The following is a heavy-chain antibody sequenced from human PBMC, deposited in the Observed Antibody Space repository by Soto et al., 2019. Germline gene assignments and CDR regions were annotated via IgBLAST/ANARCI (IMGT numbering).Heavy chain of an antibody. CDR3: ARGEYYDSSGYPPYLVY. V-gene: IGHV1-3*01. CDR2: INAGNGNT. D-gene: IGHD3-22*01. CDR1: GYTFTSYA. Sequence: QVPLVQSGAEVKKPGASVKVSCKASGYTFTSYAMHWVRQAPGQRLEWMGWINAGNGNTKYSQKFQGRVTITRDTSASTAYMELSSLRSEDTAVYYCARGEYYDSSGYPPYLVYWGQGTLVTVSS. J-gene: IGHJ4*02.